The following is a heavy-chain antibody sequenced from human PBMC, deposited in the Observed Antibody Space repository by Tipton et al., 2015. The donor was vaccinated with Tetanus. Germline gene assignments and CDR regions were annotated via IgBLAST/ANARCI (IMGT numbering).Heavy chain of an antibody. CDR1: GYNFISYW. V-gene: IGHV5-51*01. Sequence: QSGAEVKKPGESLRISCKGSGYNFISYWIAWVRHMPGKGLEWMGIIYPGDSDTTYSPSFQGQVTISADRSISTAYLQWSSLKASDPAVFFCARRLGPYTGDQIWHFDLWGRGTLVTVSS. CDR2: IYPGDSDT. CDR3: ARRLGPYTGDQIWHFDL. D-gene: IGHD7-27*01. J-gene: IGHJ2*01.